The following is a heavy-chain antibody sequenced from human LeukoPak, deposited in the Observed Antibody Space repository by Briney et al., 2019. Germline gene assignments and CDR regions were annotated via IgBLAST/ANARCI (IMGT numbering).Heavy chain of an antibody. J-gene: IGHJ4*02. D-gene: IGHD6-13*01. CDR3: AKRIAAAGSPVYFDY. CDR1: GFPFSSYA. V-gene: IGHV3-23*01. Sequence: GGSLRLSCAASGFPFSSYAMTWVRQAPGKGLEWVSTISASANNTYYTDSVKGRFTISRDNSKNTLYLQMSRLSAEGTAVYYCAKRIAAAGSPVYFDYWGQGTLITVSS. CDR2: ISASANNT.